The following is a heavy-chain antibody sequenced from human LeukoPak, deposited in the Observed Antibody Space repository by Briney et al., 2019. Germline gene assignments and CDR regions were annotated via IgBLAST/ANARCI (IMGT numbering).Heavy chain of an antibody. Sequence: GGSLRLSCAASGFTVTSNYMTWVRQAPGKGLEWVSVIYTDGTPYYADSVKGRFTISRDNSKNTLYLQMNSLRAEDTAVYYCAKSGLLWFGELWGNYFDYWGQGTLVTVSS. D-gene: IGHD3-10*01. CDR1: GFTVTSNY. CDR3: AKSGLLWFGELWGNYFDY. CDR2: IYTDGTP. J-gene: IGHJ4*02. V-gene: IGHV3-66*01.